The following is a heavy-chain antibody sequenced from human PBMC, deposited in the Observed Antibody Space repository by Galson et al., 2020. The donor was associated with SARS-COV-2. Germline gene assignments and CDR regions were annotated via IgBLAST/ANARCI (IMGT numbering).Heavy chain of an antibody. V-gene: IGHV1-2*02. CDR2: INPNSGGT. CDR1: GYTFTGYY. D-gene: IGHD3-3*01. Sequence: ASVKVSCKASGYTFTGYYMHWVRQAPGQGLEWMGWINPNSGGTNYAQKFQGRVTMTRDTSISTAYMELSRLRSDDTAVYYCARGGGIFGVPDYYYGMDVWGQGTTVTVSS. CDR3: ARGGGIFGVPDYYYGMDV. J-gene: IGHJ6*02.